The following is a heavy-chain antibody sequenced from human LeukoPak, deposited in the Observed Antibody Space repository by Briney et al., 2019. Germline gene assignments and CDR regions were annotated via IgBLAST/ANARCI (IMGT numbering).Heavy chain of an antibody. CDR3: ARGSRSSGWFDY. Sequence: HPGGSLRLSCAASGFTVSSNYMSWVRQAPGKGLEWVSVIYSGGSTYYADSVKGRFTISRDNSKNKLYLQMNSLRAEDTAVYYCARGSRSSGWFDYWGQGTLVTVSS. CDR1: GFTVSSNY. D-gene: IGHD6-19*01. J-gene: IGHJ4*02. V-gene: IGHV3-53*01. CDR2: IYSGGST.